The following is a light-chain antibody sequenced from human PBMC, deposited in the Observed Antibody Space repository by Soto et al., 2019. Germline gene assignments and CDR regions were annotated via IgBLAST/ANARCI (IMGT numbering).Light chain of an antibody. CDR1: SSDVGGYNY. CDR3: SSYAGSRNV. CDR2: EVN. J-gene: IGLJ1*01. Sequence: QSVLTQPPSASGSPGQSVAISCTGTSSDVGGYNYVSWYQQHPGKAPKLMIYEVNKRPSGVPDRFSGSKSGNTASLTVSGLQAEAESDYYCSSYAGSRNVFGTGTKLTVL. V-gene: IGLV2-8*01.